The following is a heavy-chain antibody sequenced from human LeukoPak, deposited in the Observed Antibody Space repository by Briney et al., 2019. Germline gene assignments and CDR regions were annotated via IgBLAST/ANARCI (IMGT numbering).Heavy chain of an antibody. D-gene: IGHD6-13*01. CDR2: VYHSGTT. V-gene: IGHV4-4*02. Sequence: SETLSLTCAVSGGSITIGNWWSWVRQPPGKGLEWIGEVYHSGTTNYNPSLKTRVIILVDKSKNQFSLELNSVTAADTAVYYCASTPMGSSSWPDYYYYMDVWGKGTTVTVSS. CDR1: GGSITIGNW. J-gene: IGHJ6*03. CDR3: ASTPMGSSSWPDYYYYMDV.